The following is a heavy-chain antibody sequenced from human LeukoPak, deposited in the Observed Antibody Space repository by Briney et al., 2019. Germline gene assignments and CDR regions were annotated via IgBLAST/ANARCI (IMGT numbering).Heavy chain of an antibody. V-gene: IGHV3-7*01. D-gene: IGHD5-12*01. CDR1: GFTFSNYW. CDR2: INQDATKE. J-gene: IGHJ4*02. CDR3: VRDGGVSGYDLLDY. Sequence: HAGGSLRLSCAGSGFTFSNYWMTWVRQAPGKGLEWVAVINQDATKEYYMDSVKARFTISRDNAKNSVSLQMNSLRAEDTAVYYCVRDGGVSGYDLLDYWGQGTLVTVSS.